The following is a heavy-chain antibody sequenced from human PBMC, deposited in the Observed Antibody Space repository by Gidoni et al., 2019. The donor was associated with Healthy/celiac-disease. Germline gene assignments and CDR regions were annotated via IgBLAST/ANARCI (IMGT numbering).Heavy chain of an antibody. CDR2: SYYSGSP. CDR1: GGSISSYY. Sequence: QVQLQESGPGLVKPSETLSLTCPVSGGSISSYYWSWIRQPPGKGLEWNWYSYYSGSPNYNPSLKGRVTISVDTSKDQFSLKLGSWAAADTAGYYWAGHGGSKDWGQGTLVTVSS. V-gene: IGHV4-59*08. CDR3: AGHGGSKD. D-gene: IGHD2-15*01. J-gene: IGHJ4*02.